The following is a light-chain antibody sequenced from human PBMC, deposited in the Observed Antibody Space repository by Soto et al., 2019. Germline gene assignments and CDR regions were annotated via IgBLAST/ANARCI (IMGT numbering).Light chain of an antibody. CDR2: LETSGSY. CDR1: SGHTTYI. V-gene: IGLV4-60*02. Sequence: QPVLTQSSSASASLGSSVKLTCTLSSGHTTYIIAWHQQQPGKAPRYLMKLETSGSYNKGSGVPDRFSGSSSGADRHLTISNLQFEDEADYYCETWDINTHVVFGGGTKLTVL. J-gene: IGLJ2*01. CDR3: ETWDINTHVV.